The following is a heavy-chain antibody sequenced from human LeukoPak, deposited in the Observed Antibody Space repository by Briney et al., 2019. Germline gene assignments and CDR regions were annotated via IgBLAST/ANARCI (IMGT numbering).Heavy chain of an antibody. CDR3: ARHAFRITIFGVVIRDWFDP. J-gene: IGHJ5*02. V-gene: IGHV4-39*01. CDR2: IYYSGST. CDR1: GGSLSSSSYY. Sequence: SETLSLTCTVSGGSLSSSSYYWGWLRQPPGKGLEGLGSIYYSGSTYYNPSLKSRVTISVDTSKNQFSLKLSSVPAADTAVYYCARHAFRITIFGVVIRDWFDPWGQGTLVTVSS. D-gene: IGHD3-3*01.